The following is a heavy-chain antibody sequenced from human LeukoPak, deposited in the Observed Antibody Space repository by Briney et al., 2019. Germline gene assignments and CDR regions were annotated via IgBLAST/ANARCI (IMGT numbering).Heavy chain of an antibody. V-gene: IGHV3-21*01. CDR3: ARDLIIWGASLLGAFDI. CDR2: ISSSSSYI. D-gene: IGHD3-16*01. J-gene: IGHJ3*02. Sequence: GGSLRLSCAASAFTFSSYSMNWVRQAPGKGLEWVSSISSSSSYIYYADSVKGRFTISRDNAKNSLYLQMNSLRAEDTAVYYCARDLIIWGASLLGAFDIWGQGTMVTVSS. CDR1: AFTFSSYS.